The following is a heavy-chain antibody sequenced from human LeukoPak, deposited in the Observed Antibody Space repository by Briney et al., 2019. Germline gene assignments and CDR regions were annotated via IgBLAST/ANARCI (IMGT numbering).Heavy chain of an antibody. J-gene: IGHJ4*02. Sequence: PSETLSLTCTVSGGSISGHYWSWIRQPAGKGLEWIGRIYTSGSTNHNPSLKSRVTMSVDTSKNQFSLKLSSVTAADTAVYYCARDYSYGDPVFDYWGQGTLVTVSS. CDR2: IYTSGST. D-gene: IGHD4-17*01. CDR1: GGSISGHY. CDR3: ARDYSYGDPVFDY. V-gene: IGHV4-4*07.